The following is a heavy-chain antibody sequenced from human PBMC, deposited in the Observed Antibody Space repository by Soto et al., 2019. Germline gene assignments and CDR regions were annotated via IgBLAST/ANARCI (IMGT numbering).Heavy chain of an antibody. Sequence: SETLSLTCTVSSCSISSSSYFWAWIRQPPGKGLEWIGNIYYSGSTYYNPSLKSRVTISVDTSKNQFSLKLSSVTAADTAVYYCARVLRDYPFYYYYMDVWGKGTTVTVSS. D-gene: IGHD3-10*01. CDR2: IYYSGST. J-gene: IGHJ6*03. CDR1: SCSISSSSYF. CDR3: ARVLRDYPFYYYYMDV. V-gene: IGHV4-39*01.